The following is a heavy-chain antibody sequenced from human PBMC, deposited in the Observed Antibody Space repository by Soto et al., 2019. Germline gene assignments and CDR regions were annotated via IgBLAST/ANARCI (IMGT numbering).Heavy chain of an antibody. J-gene: IGHJ5*02. CDR3: ARSANGWFDP. V-gene: IGHV3-7*03. Sequence: XGSLRLSCAASGFIFSSYWMNWVRQAPGKGLEWVANIKQDGSEKYYVDSVKGRFTISRDNAKNSLYLQMNSLRAEDTAVYYCARSANGWFDPWGQGTLVTVSS. CDR2: IKQDGSEK. CDR1: GFIFSSYW.